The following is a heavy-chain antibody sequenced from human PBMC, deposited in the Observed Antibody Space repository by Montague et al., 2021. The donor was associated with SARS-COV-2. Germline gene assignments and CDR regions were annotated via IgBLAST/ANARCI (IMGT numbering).Heavy chain of an antibody. D-gene: IGHD3-10*01. Sequence: SLRLSCAASGFTFSSYAMHWVRQAPGKGLEWVAVISYDGSNKYYADSVKGRFTISRDNSKNTLYLQMNSLRAEDTAVYYCARSGEGFMARGVINGMDVWGQGTTVTVSS. CDR1: GFTFSSYA. CDR3: ARSGEGFMARGVINGMDV. J-gene: IGHJ6*02. CDR2: ISYDGSNK. V-gene: IGHV3-30*04.